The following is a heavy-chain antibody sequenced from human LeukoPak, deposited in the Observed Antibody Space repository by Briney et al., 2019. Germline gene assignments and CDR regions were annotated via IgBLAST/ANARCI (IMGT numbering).Heavy chain of an antibody. CDR3: ARTPSYYDSSEYGMDV. CDR1: GGTFSSYA. D-gene: IGHD3-22*01. V-gene: IGHV1-69*13. J-gene: IGHJ6*02. Sequence: SVKVSCKASGGTFSSYAISWVRQAPGQGLEWMGGIIPIFGTANYAQKFQGRVTITADESTSTAYMELSSLRSEDTAVYYCARTPSYYDSSEYGMDVWGQGTTVTVSS. CDR2: IIPIFGTA.